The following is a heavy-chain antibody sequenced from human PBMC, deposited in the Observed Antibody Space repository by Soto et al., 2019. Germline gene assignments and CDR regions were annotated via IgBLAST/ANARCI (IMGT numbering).Heavy chain of an antibody. CDR2: VSFAGTNK. J-gene: IGHJ6*01. CDR1: GFTFSNYV. D-gene: IGHD1-26*01. Sequence: QVQLVESGGGVVQPGRSLRLSCVASGFTFSNYVMHWVRRAPGKGLEWVAVVSFAGTNKYYPDSVKCRFTISRDNSRNTLSLEMHSLTAEDTAVYYCAREGSAVGYYGLDVWGQGTPVTVSP. CDR3: AREGSAVGYYGLDV. V-gene: IGHV3-30-3*01.